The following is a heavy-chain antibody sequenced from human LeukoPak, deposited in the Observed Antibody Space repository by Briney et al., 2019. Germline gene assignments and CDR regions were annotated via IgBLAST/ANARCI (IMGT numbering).Heavy chain of an antibody. D-gene: IGHD2-15*01. CDR2: ISSSSSYI. J-gene: IGHJ4*02. Sequence: GGSLRLSCAASGFTFSSYSMNWVRQTPGKGVGWVSSISSSSSYIYYADSVKGRFTIPRDNAKNSLYLQMNSLRAEDTAVYYCARDRGFFCSGGSCYSRAHFDYWGQGTLVTVSS. V-gene: IGHV3-21*01. CDR3: ARDRGFFCSGGSCYSRAHFDY. CDR1: GFTFSSYS.